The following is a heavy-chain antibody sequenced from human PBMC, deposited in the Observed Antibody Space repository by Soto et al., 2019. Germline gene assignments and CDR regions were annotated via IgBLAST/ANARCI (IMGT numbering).Heavy chain of an antibody. CDR2: IYYSGST. CDR3: ARGIPDYDILTGYPRGGWFDP. Sequence: SETLSLTCTVSGGSISSYYWSWIRQPPGKGLEWIGYIYYSGSTNYNPSLKSRVTISVDTSKNQFSLKLSSVTAADTAVYYCARGIPDYDILTGYPRGGWFDPWGQGTLVTVSS. J-gene: IGHJ5*02. D-gene: IGHD3-9*01. CDR1: GGSISSYY. V-gene: IGHV4-59*01.